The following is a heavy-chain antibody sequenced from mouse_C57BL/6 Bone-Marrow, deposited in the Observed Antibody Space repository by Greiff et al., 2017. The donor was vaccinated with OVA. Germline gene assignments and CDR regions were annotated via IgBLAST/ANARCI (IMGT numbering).Heavy chain of an antibody. J-gene: IGHJ1*03. CDR2: IWTGGGT. V-gene: IGHV2-9-1*01. CDR3: ARGGLRLLYWYFDV. D-gene: IGHD3-2*02. CDR1: GFSLTSYA. Sequence: VQRVESGPGLVAPSQSLSITCTVSGFSLTSYAISWVRQPPGKGLEWLGVIWTGGGTNYNSALKSRLSISKDNSKSQVFLKMNSLQTDDTARYYCARGGLRLLYWYFDVWGTGTTVTVSS.